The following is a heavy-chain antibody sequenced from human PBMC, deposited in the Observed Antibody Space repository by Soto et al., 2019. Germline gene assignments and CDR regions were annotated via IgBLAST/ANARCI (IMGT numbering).Heavy chain of an antibody. Sequence: GGSLRLSCAASGLIFSNAWMNWVRQAPGKGLEWVAVIWYDGSNKYYADSVKGRFTISRDNSKNTLYLQMNSLRAEDTAVYYCARDFRWELLTDYYYGMDVWGQGTTVTVSS. CDR3: ARDFRWELLTDYYYGMDV. D-gene: IGHD1-26*01. J-gene: IGHJ6*02. CDR2: IWYDGSNK. CDR1: GLIFSNAW. V-gene: IGHV3-33*08.